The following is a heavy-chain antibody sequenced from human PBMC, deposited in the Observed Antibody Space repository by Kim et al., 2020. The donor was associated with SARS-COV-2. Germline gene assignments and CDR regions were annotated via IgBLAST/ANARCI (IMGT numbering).Heavy chain of an antibody. J-gene: IGHJ6*02. CDR3: ARRDGWQIAAAGRSKVGYYYYGMDV. Sequence: GASLKISCKGSGYSFTSYWIGWVRQMPGKGLEWMGIIYPGDSDTRYSPSFQGQVTISADKSISTAYLQWSSLKASDTAMYYCARRDGWQIAAAGRSKVGYYYYGMDVWGQGTTVTVSS. CDR1: GYSFTSYW. D-gene: IGHD6-13*01. V-gene: IGHV5-51*01. CDR2: IYPGDSDT.